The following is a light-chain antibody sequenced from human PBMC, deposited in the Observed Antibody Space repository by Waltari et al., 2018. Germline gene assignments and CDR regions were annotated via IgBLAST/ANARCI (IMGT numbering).Light chain of an antibody. V-gene: IGLV2-8*01. J-gene: IGLJ2*01. Sequence: QSALTQPPSASGSPGQSVTISCSGTNRDVGGYDYVSWSQHQPGKAPKLFIYDVTKRPSGVPDRFSGSKSGNTASLTVTGLQAEDEADYYCSSHAGSDSFLFGGGTKLTVL. CDR3: SSHAGSDSFL. CDR1: NRDVGGYDY. CDR2: DVT.